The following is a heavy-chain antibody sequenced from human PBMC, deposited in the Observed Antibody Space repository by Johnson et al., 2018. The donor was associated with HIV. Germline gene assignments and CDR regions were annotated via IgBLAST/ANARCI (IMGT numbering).Heavy chain of an antibody. V-gene: IGHV3-66*01. J-gene: IGHJ3*02. CDR3: ARALRVVVVAATFDAFDI. D-gene: IGHD2-15*01. CDR1: GFTFSSYE. Sequence: VESGGGLVQPGGSLRLSCAASGFTFSSYEMNWVRQAPGKGLEWVSVIYSGGTTYYVDSVKGRFTISRDNSKNTLYLQMNSLRAEDTALYYCARALRVVVVAATFDAFDIWGQGTMVTVSS. CDR2: IYSGGTT.